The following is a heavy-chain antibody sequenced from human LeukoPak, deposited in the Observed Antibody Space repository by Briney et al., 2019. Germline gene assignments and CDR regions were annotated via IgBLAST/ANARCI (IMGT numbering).Heavy chain of an antibody. CDR2: ISAYNGNT. V-gene: IGHV1-18*01. Sequence: ASVKVSCKASSYTFTNYAFTWVRQAPGQGLEWMGWISAYNGNTNYAQKLQGRVTMTTDTSTSTAYMELRSLRSDDTAVYYCARDLGGYSGYDFHYYYYYMDVWGKGTTVTVSS. D-gene: IGHD5-12*01. J-gene: IGHJ6*03. CDR1: SYTFTNYA. CDR3: ARDLGGYSGYDFHYYYYYMDV.